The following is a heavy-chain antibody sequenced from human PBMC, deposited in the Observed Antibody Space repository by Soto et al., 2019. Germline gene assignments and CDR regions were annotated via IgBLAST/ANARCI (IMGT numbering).Heavy chain of an antibody. CDR1: GSTFYSHA. J-gene: IGHJ3*01. D-gene: IGHD5-12*01. CDR2: TSASGAVT. CDR3: VREGRGSFDF. Sequence: PGGSLRLSCVASGSTFYSHAMSWVRQAPGKGLEWVSGTSASGAVTYYADSVKGRFTMSRDNAKNTLSLQMSSLTADDTAIYYCVREGRGSFDFWGRGTMVTVSS. V-gene: IGHV3-23*01.